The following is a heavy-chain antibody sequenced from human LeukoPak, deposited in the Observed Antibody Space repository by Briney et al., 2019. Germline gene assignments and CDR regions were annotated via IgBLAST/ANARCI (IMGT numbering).Heavy chain of an antibody. CDR3: AKGSYYDSSGSFYFDY. Sequence: GGSLRLSCAASGFTFSNAWMSWVRQAPGKGLEWVSSISSSSSYIYYADSVKGRFTISRDNSKNTLYVQVNSLGTEDTAAYYCAKGSYYDSSGSFYFDYWGQGTLVTVSS. CDR2: ISSSSSYI. CDR1: GFTFSNAW. V-gene: IGHV3-21*04. J-gene: IGHJ4*02. D-gene: IGHD3-22*01.